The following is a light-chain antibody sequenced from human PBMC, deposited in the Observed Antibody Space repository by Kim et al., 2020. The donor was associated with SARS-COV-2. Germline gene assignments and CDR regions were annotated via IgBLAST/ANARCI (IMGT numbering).Light chain of an antibody. Sequence: QSALTQPASVSGSPGQSITISCTGTSSDVGTYNLVSWYQQHPGKVPKLMIYEVNKRPSGVSNRFSGSNSGNTASLTISGLQDEDEADYYCCSYTSSSTMLFGGGTQLTVL. CDR1: SSDVGTYNL. V-gene: IGLV2-23*02. CDR2: EVN. CDR3: CSYTSSSTML. J-gene: IGLJ3*02.